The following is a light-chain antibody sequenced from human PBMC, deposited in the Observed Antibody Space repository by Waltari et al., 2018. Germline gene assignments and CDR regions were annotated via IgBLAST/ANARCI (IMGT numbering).Light chain of an antibody. J-gene: IGKJ1*01. V-gene: IGKV3-20*01. CDR2: GAS. CDR1: QSVSRS. CDR3: QHYVRLPVT. Sequence: EIVLTQSPGTLSLSPGERATLSCRASQSVSRSLAWYQQKSGQAPRLLIYGASSRATGGPDRFSGSGSGTDFSLTISRLEPEDLAVYYCQHYVRLPVTFGQGTKVEIK.